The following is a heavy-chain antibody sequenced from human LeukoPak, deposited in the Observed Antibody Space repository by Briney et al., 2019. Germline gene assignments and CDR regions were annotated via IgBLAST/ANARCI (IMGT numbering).Heavy chain of an antibody. V-gene: IGHV1-58*02. D-gene: IGHD3-22*01. CDR3: ARSQSPYYYDSYPVDY. Sequence: GASVKVSCKASGFTFTSSAMQWVRQARGQRLEWIGWIVVGSGNTNYAQKFQGRVTMTRNTSISTAYMELSSLRSEDTAVYYCARSQSPYYYDSYPVDYWGQGTLVTVSS. CDR1: GFTFTSSA. CDR2: IVVGSGNT. J-gene: IGHJ4*02.